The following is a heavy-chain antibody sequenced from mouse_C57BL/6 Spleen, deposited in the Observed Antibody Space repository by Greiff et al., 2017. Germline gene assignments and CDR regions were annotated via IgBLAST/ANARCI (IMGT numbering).Heavy chain of an antibody. J-gene: IGHJ2*01. V-gene: IGHV1-22*01. CDR1: GYTFTDYN. CDR3: VPSRIYYFDY. D-gene: IGHD1-1*01. Sequence: VQLQQSGPELVKPGASVKMSCKASGYTFTDYNMHWVKQSHGKSLEWIGYINPNNGGTSYNQKFKGKATLTVNKSSSTAYMELRSLTSEDSAVYDCVPSRIYYFDYWGQGTTLTVSS. CDR2: INPNNGGT.